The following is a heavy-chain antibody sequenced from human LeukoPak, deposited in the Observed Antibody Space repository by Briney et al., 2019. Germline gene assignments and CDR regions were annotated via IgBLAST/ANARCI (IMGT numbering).Heavy chain of an antibody. D-gene: IGHD3-9*01. CDR3: ARDPSYDNLTGYPMWAFDY. V-gene: IGHV1-46*01. J-gene: IGHJ4*02. CDR1: GYTFTSYY. Sequence: GASVKVSCKASGYTFTSYYIHWVRQAPGQGLEWMGIINPSGGSTSYAQKFQGRVTMTRDTSTSTVYMELSSLRSEDTAVYYCARDPSYDNLTGYPMWAFDYWGQGTLVTVSS. CDR2: INPSGGST.